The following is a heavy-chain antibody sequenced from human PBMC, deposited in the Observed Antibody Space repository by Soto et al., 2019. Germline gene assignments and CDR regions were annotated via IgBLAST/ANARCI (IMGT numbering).Heavy chain of an antibody. D-gene: IGHD6-19*01. CDR2: IVPPPGTT. CDR1: GGTFTKYA. CDR3: ASGGGRLGGSSGWPDYAFDV. Sequence: QVQLVQSGAAVRKPGSSVKVSCKASGGTFTKYAITWVRQAPRQGLEWMGGIVPPPGTTNYAQKFRGRVTISADESTSTAYLELSSLRSEDTAVYYCASGGGRLGGSSGWPDYAFDVWGQGTMVIVSS. J-gene: IGHJ3*01. V-gene: IGHV1-69*01.